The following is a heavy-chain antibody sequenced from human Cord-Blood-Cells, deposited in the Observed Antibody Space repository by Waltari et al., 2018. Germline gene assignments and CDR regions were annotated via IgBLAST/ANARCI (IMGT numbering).Heavy chain of an antibody. V-gene: IGHV1-24*01. J-gene: IGHJ4*02. CDR3: ATGEPRSGYADY. D-gene: IGHD5-12*01. CDR2: FDPEDGET. Sequence: QVQLVQSGAEVKKPGAAVKVSCKVSGYTLTESAIHWVRQAPGKGLEWMGGFDPEDGETIYAQKFQGRVTMTEDTSTDTAYMELSSLRSEDTAVYYCATGEPRSGYADYWGQGTLVTVSS. CDR1: GYTLTESA.